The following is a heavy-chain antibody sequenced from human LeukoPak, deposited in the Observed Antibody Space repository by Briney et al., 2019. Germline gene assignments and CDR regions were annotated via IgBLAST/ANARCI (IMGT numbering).Heavy chain of an antibody. J-gene: IGHJ4*02. CDR2: IKEDGSET. Sequence: PGGSLRLSCAASGFTFSTYWMGWVRQAPGKGLEWVASIKEDGSETYYVDSVRGRFTISRDNAKNSLYLQMNSLRAEDTAVYYCARVQFRVFDYWGQGTLVTVSS. CDR3: ARVQFRVFDY. V-gene: IGHV3-7*01. D-gene: IGHD4-11*01. CDR1: GFTFSTYW.